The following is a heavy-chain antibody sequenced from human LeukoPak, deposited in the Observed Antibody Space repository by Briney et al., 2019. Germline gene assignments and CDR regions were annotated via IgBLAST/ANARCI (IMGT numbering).Heavy chain of an antibody. D-gene: IGHD4-23*01. CDR2: IYSSGST. Sequence: GGSLRLSCAASGFTVSSNYMSWVRQAPGKGLEWVSVIYSSGSTYYADSVKGGFTISRDNSKNTLYLQMNSLRAEDTAVYYCAAPGGNNYYYYGMDVWGQGTTVTVSS. J-gene: IGHJ6*02. CDR3: AAPGGNNYYYYGMDV. V-gene: IGHV3-66*01. CDR1: GFTVSSNY.